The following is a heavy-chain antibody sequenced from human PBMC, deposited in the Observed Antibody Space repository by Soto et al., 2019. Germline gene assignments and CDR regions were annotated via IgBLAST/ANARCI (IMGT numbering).Heavy chain of an antibody. CDR2: ISAYNGNT. CDR3: ERQLEYGSGTRDKSYFDY. D-gene: IGHD3-10*01. CDR1: GYTFTSYG. J-gene: IGHJ4*02. V-gene: IGHV1-18*01. Sequence: ASVKVSCKASGYTFTSYGISWVRQAPGQGLEWMGWISAYNGNTNYAQKLQGRVTMTTDTSTSTAYMELRSLRSDDTAVYYCERQLEYGSGTRDKSYFDYWGQGTLVTVSS.